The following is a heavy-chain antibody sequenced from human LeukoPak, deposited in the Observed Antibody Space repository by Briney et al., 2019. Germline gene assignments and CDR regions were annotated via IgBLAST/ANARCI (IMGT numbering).Heavy chain of an antibody. J-gene: IGHJ4*02. Sequence: SETLSLTCTVSGGSISSSSYYWGWIRQPPGKGLEWIGEINHSGSTNYNPSLKSRVTMSVDTSKNQFSLKLSSVTAADTAVYYCASERLGYCSGGSCYGDRNFDYWGQGTLVTVSS. CDR3: ASERLGYCSGGSCYGDRNFDY. D-gene: IGHD2-15*01. CDR1: GGSISSSSYY. CDR2: INHSGST. V-gene: IGHV4-39*07.